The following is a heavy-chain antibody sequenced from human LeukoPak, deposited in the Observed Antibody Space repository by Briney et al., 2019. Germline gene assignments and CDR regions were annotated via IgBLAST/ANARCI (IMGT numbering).Heavy chain of an antibody. Sequence: GGSLRLSCAASGFTFTNYAMTWVRQAPGKGLEWVAATVGIGPDTYHADSVKGRFTISRDNSKNTLYLQMNSLRAEDTAVYYCAKGLTSSGASYAFDIWGRGTMVTVSS. V-gene: IGHV3-23*01. CDR2: TVGIGPDT. CDR1: GFTFTNYA. CDR3: AKGLTSSGASYAFDI. D-gene: IGHD3-22*01. J-gene: IGHJ3*02.